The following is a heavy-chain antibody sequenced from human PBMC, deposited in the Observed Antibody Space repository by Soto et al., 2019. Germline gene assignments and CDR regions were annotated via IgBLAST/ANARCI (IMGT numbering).Heavy chain of an antibody. V-gene: IGHV3-33*01. CDR2: IWYDGSNK. Sequence: QVQLVESGGGVVQPGRSLRLSCAASGFIFSTYGMHWVRQAPGKGLEWVAVIWYDGSNKYYADSVKGRFTISRDNSKNMLYLQMNSLRAEDTDMYYCARAVGPFDYWGQGTLVTVSS. CDR1: GFIFSTYG. D-gene: IGHD1-26*01. CDR3: ARAVGPFDY. J-gene: IGHJ4*02.